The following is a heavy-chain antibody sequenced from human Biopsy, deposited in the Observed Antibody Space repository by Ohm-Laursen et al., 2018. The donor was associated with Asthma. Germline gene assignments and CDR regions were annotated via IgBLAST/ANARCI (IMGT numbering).Heavy chain of an antibody. Sequence: GSSVKVSCKTSGYTFNSAGITWVRQAPGQGLEWMGWISVYNGNTKVAQKLQDRVTMITDTSTSTAYMELRSLRSDDTAVYFCAGGVDYSHYYGIDVWGQGTTVTVS. J-gene: IGHJ6*02. D-gene: IGHD3-10*01. CDR2: ISVYNGNT. CDR3: AGGVDYSHYYGIDV. CDR1: GYTFNSAG. V-gene: IGHV1-18*01.